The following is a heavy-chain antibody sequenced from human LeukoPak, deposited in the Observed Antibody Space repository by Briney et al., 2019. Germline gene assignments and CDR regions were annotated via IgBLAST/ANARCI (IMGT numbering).Heavy chain of an antibody. CDR1: GFTVSSNY. D-gene: IGHD3-22*01. Sequence: GGSLRLSCAASGFTVSSNYMSWVRQAPGKGLEWVSVIYSGGGTYYADSVKGRFTVSRDNSKNTLYLQMNSLRAEDTAVYYCARGYYDSSGYYAYYFDYWGQGTLVTVSS. J-gene: IGHJ4*02. CDR2: IYSGGGT. CDR3: ARGYYDSSGYYAYYFDY. V-gene: IGHV3-53*01.